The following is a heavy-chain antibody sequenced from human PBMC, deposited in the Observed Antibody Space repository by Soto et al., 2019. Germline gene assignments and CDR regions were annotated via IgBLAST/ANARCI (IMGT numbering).Heavy chain of an antibody. D-gene: IGHD2-15*01. V-gene: IGHV1-18*01. CDR2: ISAYNGNT. J-gene: IGHJ5*02. CDR3: ARTRYCSGGSGYPVINWFDP. Sequence: PSVKVSCKASGYTFTSYGISWVRQAPGQGLEWMGWISAYNGNTNYAQKLQGRVTMTTDTSTSTAYMELRSLRSDDTAVYYCARTRYCSGGSGYPVINWFDPWGQGTLVTVSS. CDR1: GYTFTSYG.